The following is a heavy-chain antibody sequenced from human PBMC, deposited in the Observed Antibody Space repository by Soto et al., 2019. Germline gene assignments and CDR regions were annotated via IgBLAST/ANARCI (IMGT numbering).Heavy chain of an antibody. V-gene: IGHV1-3*01. CDR2: INAGNGNT. D-gene: IGHD3-3*01. J-gene: IGHJ6*02. CDR3: AREYDFWSGTPRTYYYYGMDV. CDR1: GYTFTSYA. Sequence: VKVSCKASGYTFTSYAMHWVRQAPGQRLEWMGWINAGNGNTKYSQKFQGRVTITRDTSASTAYMELSSLRSEDTAVYYCAREYDFWSGTPRTYYYYGMDVWGQGTTVTVS.